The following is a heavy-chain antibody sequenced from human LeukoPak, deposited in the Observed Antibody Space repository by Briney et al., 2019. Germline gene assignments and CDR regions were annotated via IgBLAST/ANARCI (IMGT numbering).Heavy chain of an antibody. J-gene: IGHJ4*02. V-gene: IGHV3-23*01. D-gene: IGHD4-11*01. CDR3: ATWGDYTKLGNTFDY. CDR1: GFTFSSYA. CDR2: ITGSGGRT. Sequence: GGSLRLSCAASGFTFSSYAMNWVRQAPGKGLEWVSAITGSGGRTYYADSVKGRFTISRDNSKNTLYLQMNSLRAEDTAVYYCATWGDYTKLGNTFDYWGQGTLVTVSS.